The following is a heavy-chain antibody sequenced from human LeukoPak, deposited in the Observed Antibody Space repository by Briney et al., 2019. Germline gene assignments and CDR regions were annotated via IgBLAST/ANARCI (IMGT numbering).Heavy chain of an antibody. CDR2: IYHSGST. J-gene: IGHJ4*02. Sequence: SETLSLTCTVSGGSISSGGYSWSWIRQPPGKGLEWIGYIYHSGSTYYNPSLKSRVTISVDRSKNQFSLKLSSVTAADTAVYYCARADYYDSSGYRGYFDYWGQGTLVTVSS. V-gene: IGHV4-30-2*01. D-gene: IGHD3-22*01. CDR3: ARADYYDSSGYRGYFDY. CDR1: GGSISSGGYS.